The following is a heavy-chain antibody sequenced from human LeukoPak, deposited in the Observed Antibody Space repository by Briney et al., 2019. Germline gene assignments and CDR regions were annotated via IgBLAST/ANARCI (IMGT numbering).Heavy chain of an antibody. CDR2: IRTKAYGGTT. V-gene: IGHV3-49*04. CDR3: TRGYGGALDI. CDR1: GFIFGDYA. Sequence: GXSLRLSCAGSGFIFGDYAMNWVRQAPGKGLEWVSFIRTKAYGGTTEYAASVQGRFTISRDDSKSIAYLQMNSLKTEDTAVYYCTRGYGGALDIRGQGTMVTVSS. J-gene: IGHJ3*02. D-gene: IGHD3-16*01.